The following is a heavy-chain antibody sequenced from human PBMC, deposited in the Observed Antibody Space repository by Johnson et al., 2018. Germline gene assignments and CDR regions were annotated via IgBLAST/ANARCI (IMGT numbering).Heavy chain of an antibody. V-gene: IGHV3-30*03. J-gene: IGHJ5*02. CDR2: ISYDGSNK. D-gene: IGHD3-10*01. CDR1: GFTFSSYG. Sequence: QVQLVQSGGGVVQPGRSLRLSCAASGFTFSSYGMHWVRQAPGKGLEWVAVISYDGSNKYYADSVKGRFPISRDNSKNTLYLQMNSLRAEDTAGYYCAGLVRGWTPTPPFDPWGQGTLVTVSS. CDR3: AGLVRGWTPTPPFDP.